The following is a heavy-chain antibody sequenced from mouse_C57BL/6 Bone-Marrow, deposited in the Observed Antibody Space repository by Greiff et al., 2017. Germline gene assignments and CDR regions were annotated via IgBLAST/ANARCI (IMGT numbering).Heavy chain of an antibody. J-gene: IGHJ1*03. V-gene: IGHV2-5*01. CDR3: AKKAYYYGSSYGYFGG. CDR2: IWRGGST. Sequence: VQGVESGPGLVQPSPSLSITCTVSGFSLTSYGVHWVRQSPGKGLEWLGVIWRGGSTDYNAAFMSRLSITKDNSKSQVFFKMNSLQADDTAIYYCAKKAYYYGSSYGYFGGWGTGTTVTVSS. D-gene: IGHD1-1*01. CDR1: GFSLTSYG.